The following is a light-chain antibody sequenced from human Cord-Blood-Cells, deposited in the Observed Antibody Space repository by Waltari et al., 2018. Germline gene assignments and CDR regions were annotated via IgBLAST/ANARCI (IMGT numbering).Light chain of an antibody. V-gene: IGKV1-39*01. CDR1: QSISSY. Sequence: DIQMTQSPSSLSASVGDRVTITCRASQSISSYLNWYQQKPGKAPKLLIYAASSLQSGVASRFSDSGSGTDFTLTISSLQPEDFATYYCEQSYSTPWTFGQGTKVEIK. CDR2: AAS. J-gene: IGKJ1*01. CDR3: EQSYSTPWT.